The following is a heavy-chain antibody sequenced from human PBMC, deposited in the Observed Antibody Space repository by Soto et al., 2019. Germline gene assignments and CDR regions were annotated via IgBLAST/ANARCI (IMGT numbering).Heavy chain of an antibody. D-gene: IGHD2-2*01. CDR3: ARVGGGYQLLHAFDI. J-gene: IGHJ3*02. Sequence: EVQVVESGGGLVKPGGSLRLSCAASGFTFSSYSMNWVRQAPGKGLEWGSSISSSSSYIYYADSVKGRFTISRDNAKNSLYLQMNSLRAEDTAVYYCARVGGGYQLLHAFDIWGQGTMVTVSS. CDR1: GFTFSSYS. CDR2: ISSSSSYI. V-gene: IGHV3-21*01.